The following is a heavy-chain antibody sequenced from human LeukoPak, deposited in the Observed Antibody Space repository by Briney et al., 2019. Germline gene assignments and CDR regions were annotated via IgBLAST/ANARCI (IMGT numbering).Heavy chain of an antibody. V-gene: IGHV1-8*01. CDR3: ARGMWGSYRHNWFDP. D-gene: IGHD3-16*02. Sequence: GASVKVSCKASGYTFTSYDINWARQATGQGLEWMGWMNPNSGNTGYAQKFQGRVTMTRNTSISTAYMELSSLRSEDTAVYYCARGMWGSYRHNWFDPWGQGTLVTVSS. CDR1: GYTFTSYD. CDR2: MNPNSGNT. J-gene: IGHJ5*02.